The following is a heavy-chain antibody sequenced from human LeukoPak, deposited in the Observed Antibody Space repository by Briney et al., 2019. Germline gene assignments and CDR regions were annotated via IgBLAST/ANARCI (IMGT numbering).Heavy chain of an antibody. D-gene: IGHD4-17*01. J-gene: IGHJ4*02. CDR3: AKDLAATVTSI. CDR1: GFTFSSYA. CDR2: ISGSGGST. V-gene: IGHV3-23*01. Sequence: PGGSLRLSCAASGFTFSSYAMSWVRQAPGKGLEWVSAISGSGGSTYYADSVKGRFTISRDNSKNTLYLQMNSLRAEDRALYYCAKDLAATVTSIWGQGTLVTVSS.